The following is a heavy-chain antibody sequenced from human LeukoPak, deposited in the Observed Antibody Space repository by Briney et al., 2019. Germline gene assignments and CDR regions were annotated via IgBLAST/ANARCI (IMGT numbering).Heavy chain of an antibody. CDR2: INPNSGGT. J-gene: IGHJ3*02. CDR3: AREAMIVVGAFDI. V-gene: IGHV1-2*06. D-gene: IGHD3-22*01. Sequence: ASVKVSCKASGYTFTGYYMHWVRQATGQGLEWMGRINPNSGGTNYAQKFQGRVTMTRDTSISTAYMELSRLRSDDTAVYYCAREAMIVVGAFDIWGQGTMVTVSS. CDR1: GYTFTGYY.